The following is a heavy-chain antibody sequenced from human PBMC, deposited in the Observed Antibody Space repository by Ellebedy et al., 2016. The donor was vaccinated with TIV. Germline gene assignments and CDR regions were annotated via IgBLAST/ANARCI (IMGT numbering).Heavy chain of an antibody. V-gene: IGHV1-18*01. Sequence: AASVKVSCKASGYTFTNYGINWVRQAPGQGLEWMGWISGYNDNTTYAQKVQGRVTMTTDTYTSTAYMELRSLRSDDTAVYYCARGGLQDGGYRGYDYDFWGQGTLVTVSS. CDR3: ARGGLQDGGYRGYDYDF. CDR2: ISGYNDNT. J-gene: IGHJ4*02. D-gene: IGHD5-12*01. CDR1: GYTFTNYG.